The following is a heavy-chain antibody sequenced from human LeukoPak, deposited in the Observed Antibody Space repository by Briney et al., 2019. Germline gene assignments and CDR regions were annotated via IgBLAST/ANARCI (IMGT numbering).Heavy chain of an antibody. CDR2: MHGSGSP. Sequence: SETLTLTCTVSGASVRSDHWNWIRQPPGKGLEWIAYMHGSGSPNYNPSLASRLTLSVDATENLLSLKLTSVTAADTAVYFCARDLSVNAFDIWGQGTLVTVSS. CDR1: GASVRSDH. CDR3: ARDLSVNAFDI. J-gene: IGHJ3*02. V-gene: IGHV4-59*02. D-gene: IGHD2/OR15-2a*01.